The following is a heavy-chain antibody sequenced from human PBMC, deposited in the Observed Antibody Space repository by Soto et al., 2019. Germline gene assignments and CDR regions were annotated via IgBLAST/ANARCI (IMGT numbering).Heavy chain of an antibody. Sequence: QVQLVQSGAEVKKPGSSVKVSCKASGGTFSSYAISWVRQAPGQGLEWMGGIIPIFGTANYAQKFQGRVTITADESTSTAYMELSSLRSEDTAVYYCEVKDLKWLSTSKYYYYGMDVWGQGTTVTVSS. CDR3: EVKDLKWLSTSKYYYYGMDV. CDR2: IIPIFGTA. J-gene: IGHJ6*02. CDR1: GGTFSSYA. D-gene: IGHD3-3*01. V-gene: IGHV1-69*01.